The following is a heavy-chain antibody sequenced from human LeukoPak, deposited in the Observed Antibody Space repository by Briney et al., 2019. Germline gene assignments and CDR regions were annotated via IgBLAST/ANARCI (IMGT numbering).Heavy chain of an antibody. CDR1: GFTVSDNY. CDR3: AKDRVAAASGWFDP. CDR2: IYTTEQT. J-gene: IGHJ5*02. Sequence: GGSLRLSCVGSGFTVSDNYMNWVRQTPGKGLEWVSVIYTTEQTYYADSVKGRFTISRNNSKNTLYLQMNSLRAEDTAVYYCAKDRVAAASGWFDPWGQGTLVTVSS. V-gene: IGHV3-53*01. D-gene: IGHD6-13*01.